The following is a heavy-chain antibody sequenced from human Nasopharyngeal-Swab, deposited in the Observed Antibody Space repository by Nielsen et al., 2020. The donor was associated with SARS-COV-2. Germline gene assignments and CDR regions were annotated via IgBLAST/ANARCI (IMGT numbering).Heavy chain of an antibody. J-gene: IGHJ3*02. CDR1: GFTFSGYA. Sequence: GESLKISCAASGFTFSGYAVHWVRKAPGKGLEWVAVISYDGHTKFYADPVKGRFTIPRDEPKDTVYLEMNSLRVDDTAIYYCAREGSERGGAFDIWGQGTMVAVSS. CDR2: ISYDGHTK. V-gene: IGHV3-30-3*01. D-gene: IGHD1-1*01. CDR3: AREGSERGGAFDI.